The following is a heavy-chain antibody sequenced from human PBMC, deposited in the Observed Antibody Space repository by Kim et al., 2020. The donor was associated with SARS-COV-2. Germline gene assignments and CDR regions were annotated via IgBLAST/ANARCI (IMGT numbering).Heavy chain of an antibody. J-gene: IGHJ4*02. D-gene: IGHD4-17*01. V-gene: IGHV3-9*01. Sequence: GYADSVKGRLTISRDNAKNSLYLQMNSLRAEDTALYYCAKLIDYGDYVDYWGQGTLVTVSS. CDR3: AKLIDYGDYVDY.